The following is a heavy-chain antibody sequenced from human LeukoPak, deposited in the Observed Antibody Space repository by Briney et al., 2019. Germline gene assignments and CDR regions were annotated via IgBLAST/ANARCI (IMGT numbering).Heavy chain of an antibody. CDR2: IIPIFGTA. CDR3: AALLDDYGDSLDY. CDR1: GGTFSSYA. V-gene: IGHV1-69*05. Sequence: SVKVSCKASGGTFSSYAISWVRQAPGQGLEWMGRIIPIFGTANYAQKFQGRVTITTDESTSTAYMELSSLRSEDTAVYYCAALLDDYGDSLDYWGQGTLVTVSS. J-gene: IGHJ4*02. D-gene: IGHD4-17*01.